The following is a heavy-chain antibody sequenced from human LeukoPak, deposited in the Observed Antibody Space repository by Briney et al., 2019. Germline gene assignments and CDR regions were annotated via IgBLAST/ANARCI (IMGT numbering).Heavy chain of an antibody. CDR3: ANCEHEEWELLSFDH. CDR2: IRYDGSNK. CDR1: GFTFSSYG. D-gene: IGHD1-26*01. Sequence: GGSLRLSCAASGFTFSSYGMHWVRQAPGKGLEWVAFIRYDGSNKYYADSVKGRFTISRDNSKNTLYLQMNSLRAEDTAVYYCANCEHEEWELLSFDHWGQGTLVTVSS. V-gene: IGHV3-30*02. J-gene: IGHJ4*02.